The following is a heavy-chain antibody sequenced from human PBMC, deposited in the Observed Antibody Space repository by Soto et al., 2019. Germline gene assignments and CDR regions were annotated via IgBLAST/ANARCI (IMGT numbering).Heavy chain of an antibody. CDR1: CGSLSRGGYY. Sequence: SSGTLSPRCTVSCGSLSRGGYYWSWIRQHPGKGLEWIGYIFYSGTTYYNPSLKSRVTISVDTSKNQFSLKLSSVTAADTAVYYCARIVDLWGQGTLVTVSS. V-gene: IGHV4-31*03. CDR2: IFYSGTT. CDR3: ARIVDL. J-gene: IGHJ5*02.